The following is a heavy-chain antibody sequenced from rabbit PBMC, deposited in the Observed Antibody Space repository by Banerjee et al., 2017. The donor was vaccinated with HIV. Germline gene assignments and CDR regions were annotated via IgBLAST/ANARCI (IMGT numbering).Heavy chain of an antibody. Sequence: QLVESGGGLVQPGGSLTLPCRASGFDFSSYYMNWVRQAPGKGLEWIGRIYAGKGNTDYASWVNGRFTISSDNAQNTVDLQMNSLTAADTATYFCARIDPRYYTSDWDYFNLWGPGTLVTVS. CDR2: IYAGKGNT. D-gene: IGHD4-1*01. CDR3: ARIDPRYYTSDWDYFNL. CDR1: GFDFSSYY. V-gene: IGHV1S7*01. J-gene: IGHJ4*01.